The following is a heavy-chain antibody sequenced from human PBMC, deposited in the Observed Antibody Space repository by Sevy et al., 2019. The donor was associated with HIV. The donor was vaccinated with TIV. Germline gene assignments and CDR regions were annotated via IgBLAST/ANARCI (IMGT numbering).Heavy chain of an antibody. CDR3: ARGCIAAAGPGSCYFDY. CDR1: GGSFSGYY. V-gene: IGHV4-34*01. J-gene: IGHJ4*02. D-gene: IGHD6-13*01. CDR2: INHSGST. Sequence: SETLSLTCAVYGGSFSGYYWSWIRQPPGKGLEWIGQINHSGSTNYNPSLKSRVTISVDTSKNQFSLMLSSVTAADTAVYYCARGCIAAAGPGSCYFDYWGQGTLVTVSS.